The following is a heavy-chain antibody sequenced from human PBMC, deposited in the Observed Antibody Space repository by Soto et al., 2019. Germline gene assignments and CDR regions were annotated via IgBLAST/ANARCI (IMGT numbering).Heavy chain of an antibody. D-gene: IGHD3-3*01. CDR3: ARVSDYDSTGGMDV. J-gene: IGHJ6*04. V-gene: IGHV1-2*02. Sequence: GASVKVSCKASGYTFTGYYMHWVRQAPGQGLEWMGWINPNSGGTNYAQKFQGRVTMTRDTSISTAYMELSRLRSDDTAVYYCARVSDYDSTGGMDVWGKGPTVTVSS. CDR1: GYTFTGYY. CDR2: INPNSGGT.